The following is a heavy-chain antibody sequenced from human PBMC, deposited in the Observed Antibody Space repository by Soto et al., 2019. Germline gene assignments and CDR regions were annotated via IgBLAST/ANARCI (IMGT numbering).Heavy chain of an antibody. CDR1: GYTFTSYD. CDR3: ARGGRLVVVAASQDFDY. Sequence: QVQLVQSGAEVKKPGASVKVSCKASGYTFTSYDINWVRHATGQGLEWMGWMNPNSGNTGYAQKFQGRVTMTRNTSISTAYMELSSLRAEDTAVYYCARGGRLVVVAASQDFDYWGQGTLVTVSS. V-gene: IGHV1-8*01. D-gene: IGHD2-15*01. CDR2: MNPNSGNT. J-gene: IGHJ4*02.